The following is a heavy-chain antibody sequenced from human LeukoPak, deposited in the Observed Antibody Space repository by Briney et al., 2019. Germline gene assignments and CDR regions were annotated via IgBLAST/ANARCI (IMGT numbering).Heavy chain of an antibody. CDR2: IKHSGST. V-gene: IGHV4-4*02. CDR3: ARASYYYGSGSPPAFDI. D-gene: IGHD3-10*01. J-gene: IGHJ3*02. Sequence: SETLSLTCAVSGGSISSGNWWSWVRQPPGKGREGMGEIKHSGSTNYNPSIKSRVTISVDKSKITFSLKLSSVPAADTAVYYCARASYYYGSGSPPAFDIWGQGTMVTVSS. CDR1: GGSISSGNW.